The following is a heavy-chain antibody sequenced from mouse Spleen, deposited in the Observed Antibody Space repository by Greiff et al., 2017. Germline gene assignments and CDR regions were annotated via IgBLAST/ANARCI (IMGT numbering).Heavy chain of an antibody. CDR2: INYDGSST. J-gene: IGHJ3*01. D-gene: IGHD2-1*01. V-gene: IGHV5-16*01. Sequence: EVKVVESEGGLVQPGSSMKLSCTASGFTFSDYYMAWVRQVPEKGLEWVANINYDGSSTYYLDSLKSRFIISRDNAKNILYLQMSSLKSEDTATYYCARESGNFFAYWGQGTLVTVSA. CDR1: GFTFSDYY. CDR3: ARESGNFFAY.